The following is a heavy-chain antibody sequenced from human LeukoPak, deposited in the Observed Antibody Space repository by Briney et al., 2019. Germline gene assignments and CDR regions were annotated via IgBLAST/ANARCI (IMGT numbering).Heavy chain of an antibody. CDR1: GGSISSGSYY. CDR3: AREYDSSGYDPYYFDY. V-gene: IGHV4-61*02. J-gene: IGHJ4*02. Sequence: SETLSLTCTVSGGSISSGSYYWSWIRQPAGKGLERIGRIYTSGSTNYNPSLKSRVTISVDTSKNQFSLKLSSVTAADTAVYYCAREYDSSGYDPYYFDYWGQGTLVTVSS. CDR2: IYTSGST. D-gene: IGHD3-22*01.